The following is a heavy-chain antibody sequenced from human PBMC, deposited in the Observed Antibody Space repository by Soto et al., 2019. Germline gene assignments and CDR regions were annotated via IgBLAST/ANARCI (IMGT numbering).Heavy chain of an antibody. CDR1: GGSFSGYH. CDR3: ARIPGSDYSDPHDY. Sequence: SETLSLTCAVYGGSFSGYHWTWIRQAPGKGLEWIGEINHSGSTNNPSLKSRVTISADMSQKQFSLKLASVTAADTAVYYCARIPGSDYSDPHDYWGQGTVVTVSS. CDR2: INHSGST. J-gene: IGHJ4*02. D-gene: IGHD4-17*01. V-gene: IGHV4-34*01.